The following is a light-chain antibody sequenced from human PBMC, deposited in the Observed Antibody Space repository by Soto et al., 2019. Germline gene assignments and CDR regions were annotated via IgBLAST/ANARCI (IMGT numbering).Light chain of an antibody. CDR2: DAS. J-gene: IGKJ1*01. CDR3: QQYGTTPGT. CDR1: QSISSTY. V-gene: IGKV3-20*01. Sequence: EIVLTQSPGTLSLSPGESATLSCRASQSISSTYLAWYQQKPGQAPRLLIYDASSRATGIPDRFSGSRSGTDFTLTISRLEPEDFVVYYCQQYGTTPGTFGQGTKVEI.